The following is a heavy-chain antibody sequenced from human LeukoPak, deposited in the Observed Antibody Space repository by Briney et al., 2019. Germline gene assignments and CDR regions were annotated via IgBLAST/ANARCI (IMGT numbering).Heavy chain of an antibody. V-gene: IGHV4-59*11. CDR2: IHDTGST. D-gene: IGHD2-2*01. CDR3: ARFSSGCSTSSCYLTY. CDR1: GGSLSSHY. J-gene: IGHJ4*02. Sequence: SETLSLTCSVSGGSLSSHYWSWIRQPPGKGLELIGHIHDTGSTFYNPSLRGRVTISLDTSNNQFSLKLTSMTAADTAVYYCARFSSGCSTSSCYLTYWGQGAPVTVSS.